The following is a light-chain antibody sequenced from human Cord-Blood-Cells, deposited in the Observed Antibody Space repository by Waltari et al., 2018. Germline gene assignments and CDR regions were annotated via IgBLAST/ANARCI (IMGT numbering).Light chain of an antibody. Sequence: DIQMTQSPSSLSASLGDRVTITCRASQSISSYLNWYHQKPGKAPKHLIYAAYSLQSGVPSRFSGSGSGTDFTLTISRLQPADFSTYYCQQSYSTPRTCGQGTKVEIK. CDR2: AAY. J-gene: IGKJ1*01. V-gene: IGKV1-39*01. CDR3: QQSYSTPRT. CDR1: QSISSY.